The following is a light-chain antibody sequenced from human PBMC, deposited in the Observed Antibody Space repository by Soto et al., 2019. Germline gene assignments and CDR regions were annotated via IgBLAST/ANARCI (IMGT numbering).Light chain of an antibody. CDR3: QHYNSYSEA. J-gene: IGKJ1*01. CDR1: QTISSW. CDR2: KAS. V-gene: IGKV1-5*03. Sequence: SVGDRVTITCRASQTISSWLAWYQQKPGKAPKLLIYKASTLKSGVPSRFSGSGSGTEFTLTISSLQPDDFATYYCQHYNSYSEAFGQGTRVDIK.